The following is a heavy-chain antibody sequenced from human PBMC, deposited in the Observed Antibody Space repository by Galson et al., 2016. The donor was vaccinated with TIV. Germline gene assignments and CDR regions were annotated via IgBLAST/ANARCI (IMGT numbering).Heavy chain of an antibody. V-gene: IGHV3-23*01. Sequence: SLRLSCAASGFTFSTYAMSWVRQAPGKGLEWVSSIGTGGKTYYADSVKGRFTISRDNSKDSLHLQMKSLRADDTAVYYCAKPDIATIDINYYFDYGGQGILVTVSS. CDR1: GFTFSTYA. D-gene: IGHD5-24*01. J-gene: IGHJ4*02. CDR3: AKPDIATIDINYYFDY. CDR2: IGTGGKT.